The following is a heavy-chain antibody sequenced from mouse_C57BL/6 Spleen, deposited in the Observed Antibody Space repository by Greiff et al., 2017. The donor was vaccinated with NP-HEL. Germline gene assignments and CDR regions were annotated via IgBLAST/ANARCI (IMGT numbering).Heavy chain of an antibody. V-gene: IGHV1-18*01. CDR1: GYTFTDYN. Sequence: VQLQQSGPELVKPGASVKIPCKASGYTFTDYNMDWVKQSHGKSLEWIGDINPNNGGTIYNQKFKGKATLTVDKSSSTAYMELRSLTSEDTAVYYCARRGSTVVALYAMDYWGQGTSVTVSS. D-gene: IGHD1-1*01. CDR2: INPNNGGT. J-gene: IGHJ4*01. CDR3: ARRGSTVVALYAMDY.